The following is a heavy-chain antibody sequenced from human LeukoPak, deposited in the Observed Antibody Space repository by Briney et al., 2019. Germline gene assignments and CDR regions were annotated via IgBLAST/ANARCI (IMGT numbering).Heavy chain of an antibody. Sequence: ASVKVSCEASGGTFSSYAISWVRQAPGQGLEWMGGIIPIFGTANYAQKFQGRVTITTDESTSTAYMELSSLRSEDTAVYYCAGRYCSSTSCNWFDPWGQGTLVTVSS. CDR1: GGTFSSYA. V-gene: IGHV1-69*05. D-gene: IGHD2-2*01. CDR2: IIPIFGTA. J-gene: IGHJ5*02. CDR3: AGRYCSSTSCNWFDP.